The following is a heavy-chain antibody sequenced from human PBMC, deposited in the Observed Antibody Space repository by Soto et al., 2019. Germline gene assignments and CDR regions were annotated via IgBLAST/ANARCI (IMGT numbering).Heavy chain of an antibody. V-gene: IGHV3-23*01. D-gene: IGHD5-12*01. CDR1: AFSLTSCS. Sequence: PGGSLRLSCVTSAFSLTSCSMSWVRQAPGKGLEWVSVILGRDDTTYYADSVKGRFTISRDTFKNTLHLQMNSLRVEDTALYFCTKGAWLDYWGQGTLVTVSS. CDR3: TKGAWLDY. J-gene: IGHJ4*02. CDR2: ILGRDDTT.